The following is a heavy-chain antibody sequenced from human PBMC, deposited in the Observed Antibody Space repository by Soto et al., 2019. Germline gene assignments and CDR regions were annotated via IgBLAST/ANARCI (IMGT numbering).Heavy chain of an antibody. CDR3: ARGRYCLNCRCFPNWFDS. CDR1: GDSISTVDYF. V-gene: IGHV4-30-4*01. CDR2: IYKSATT. J-gene: IGHJ5*01. D-gene: IGHD2-15*01. Sequence: SETLSLTCSVSGDSISTVDYFWAWIRQPPGQALEYIGYIYKSATTYYNPSFESRVAISLDTSKSQFSLNVTSVTAADTAVYFCARGRYCLNCRCFPNWFDSWGQGPLVTVYS.